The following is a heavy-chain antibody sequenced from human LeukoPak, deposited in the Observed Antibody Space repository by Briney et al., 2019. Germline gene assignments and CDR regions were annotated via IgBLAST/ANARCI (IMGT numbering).Heavy chain of an antibody. CDR1: GYTFTSYY. CDR3: ARDREHIVVVTATRDAFDI. D-gene: IGHD2-21*02. Sequence: GASVKVSCKASGYTFTSYYIHWVRQAPGQGLEWMGIINPSGGSTTYAQKFQGRVTMTRDTSTSTVYMELSSLRSEDTAVYYCARDREHIVVVTATRDAFDIWGQGTMATVSS. CDR2: INPSGGST. V-gene: IGHV1-46*01. J-gene: IGHJ3*02.